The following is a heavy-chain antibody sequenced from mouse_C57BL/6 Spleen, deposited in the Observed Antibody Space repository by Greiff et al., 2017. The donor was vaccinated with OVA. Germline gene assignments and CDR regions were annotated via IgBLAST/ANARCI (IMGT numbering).Heavy chain of an antibody. J-gene: IGHJ4*01. CDR3: TREGLRWFMDY. V-gene: IGHV1-15*01. CDR2: IDPETGGT. Sequence: QVQLQQSGAELVRPGASVTLSCKASGYTFTDYEMHWVKQTPVHGLEWIGAIDPETGGTAYNQKFKGKAILTADKSSSTAYMELRSLTSEDSAVYYCTREGLRWFMDYWGQGTSVTVAS. CDR1: GYTFTDYE. D-gene: IGHD2-2*01.